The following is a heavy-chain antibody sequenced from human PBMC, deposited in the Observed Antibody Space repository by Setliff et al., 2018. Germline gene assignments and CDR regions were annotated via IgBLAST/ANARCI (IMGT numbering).Heavy chain of an antibody. J-gene: IGHJ4*02. D-gene: IGHD2-15*01. CDR1: GGSFSGYY. CDR3: ASERESASRQTYFDS. CDR2: INHSGST. V-gene: IGHV4-34*01. Sequence: PLETLSLTCAVYGGSFSGYYWSWIRQPPGKGLEWIGEINHSGSTNYNPSLKSRVTISVDTSKNQFSLKLSSVTAADTAVYYCASERESASRQTYFDSWGQGTLVTVSS.